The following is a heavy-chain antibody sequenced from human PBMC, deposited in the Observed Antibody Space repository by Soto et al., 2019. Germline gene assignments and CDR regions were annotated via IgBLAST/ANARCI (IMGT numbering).Heavy chain of an antibody. J-gene: IGHJ4*02. V-gene: IGHV4-4*02. CDR3: AGVSVAGSYLDY. Sequence: QVQLQESGPGLVMPSGTLSLTCAVSGGSIISTNWWSWVRQPPGQGLEWIGEIYHSGSTNYNPSLKRRFTISVDKSKNQFSLEMSSVTAADTAVFYCAGVSVAGSYLDYWGQGTLVTVSS. CDR2: IYHSGST. D-gene: IGHD6-19*01. CDR1: GGSIISTNW.